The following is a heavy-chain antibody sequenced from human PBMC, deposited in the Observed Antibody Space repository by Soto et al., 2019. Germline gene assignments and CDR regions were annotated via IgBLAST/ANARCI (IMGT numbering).Heavy chain of an antibody. CDR2: VYYSGTT. J-gene: IGHJ4*02. Sequence: QVQLQESGPGLLKPSETLSLTCSVSGGSVSDKTYYWSWIRQPPGTRLEWIGYVYYSGTTNYHPSLQSRVTIAVDLSKNRFSLRLSSVTTADTALYYCARTTAVPKTLRSRYFFDYWGQGTLVTVSS. CDR3: ARTTAVPKTLRSRYFFDY. D-gene: IGHD4-17*01. V-gene: IGHV4-61*01. CDR1: GGSVSDKTYY.